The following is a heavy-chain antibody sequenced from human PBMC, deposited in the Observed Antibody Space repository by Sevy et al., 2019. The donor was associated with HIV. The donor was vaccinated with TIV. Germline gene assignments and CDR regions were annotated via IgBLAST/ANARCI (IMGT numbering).Heavy chain of an antibody. V-gene: IGHV3-23*01. J-gene: IGHJ6*03. Sequence: GESLKIPCAASGFTFSSYAMSWVRQAPGKGLEWVSAISGSGGSTYYADSVKGRFTISRDNSKNTLYLQMNSLRAEDTAVYYCAERATDSSPIDYYMDDWGKGTTVTVSS. CDR1: GFTFSSYA. CDR3: AERATDSSPIDYYMDD. D-gene: IGHD3-22*01. CDR2: ISGSGGST.